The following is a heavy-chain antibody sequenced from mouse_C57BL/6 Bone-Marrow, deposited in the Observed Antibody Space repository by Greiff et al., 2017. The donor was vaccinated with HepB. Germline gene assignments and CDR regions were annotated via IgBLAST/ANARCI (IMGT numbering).Heavy chain of an antibody. J-gene: IGHJ4*01. D-gene: IGHD2-1*01. CDR1: GYTFTTYP. V-gene: IGHV1-47*01. CDR3: ATYGNYDYAMDY. Sequence: VKLMESGAELVKPGASVKMSCKASGYTFTTYPIEWMKQNHGKSLEWIGNFHPYNDDTKYNEKFKGKATLTVEKSSSTVYLELSRLTSDDSAVYYCATYGNYDYAMDYWGQGTSVTVSS. CDR2: FHPYNDDT.